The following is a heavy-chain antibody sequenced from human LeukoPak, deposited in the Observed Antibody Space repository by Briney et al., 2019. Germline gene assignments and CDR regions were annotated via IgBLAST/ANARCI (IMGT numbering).Heavy chain of an antibody. CDR2: IYYSGST. Sequence: SETLSLTCTVSGDSISSYYWSWIRQPPGKGLEWIGYIYYSGSTIYNPSLKSRVTMSLDTSKNQFSLKLRSVTAADTAVYYCARGVISTDAFDVWGQGTMVTVSS. V-gene: IGHV4-59*01. D-gene: IGHD3-3*02. CDR1: GDSISSYY. J-gene: IGHJ3*01. CDR3: ARGVISTDAFDV.